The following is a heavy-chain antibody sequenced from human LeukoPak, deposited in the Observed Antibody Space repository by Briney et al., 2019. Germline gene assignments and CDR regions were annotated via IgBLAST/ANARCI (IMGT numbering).Heavy chain of an antibody. CDR1: GGSISSYY. Sequence: SETLSLTCTVSGGSISSYYWSWIRHPPGRGLEWIGYIYYSGSANYNPSLKSRVTISVDTSKNQFSLKLSSVTAADTAVYYCASGGNYFDYWGQGTLVTVSS. V-gene: IGHV4-59*08. CDR2: IYYSGSA. CDR3: ASGGNYFDY. J-gene: IGHJ4*02. D-gene: IGHD1-26*01.